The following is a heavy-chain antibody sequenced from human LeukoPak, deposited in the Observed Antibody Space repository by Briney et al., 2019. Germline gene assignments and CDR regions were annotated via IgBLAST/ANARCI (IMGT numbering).Heavy chain of an antibody. V-gene: IGHV3-21*01. CDR2: ISSSSSSYI. CDR3: ARAEDIVVVVAVQGLYYYGMDV. CDR1: GFTFSSSA. D-gene: IGHD2-15*01. J-gene: IGHJ6*02. Sequence: PGGSLRLSCAASGFTFSSSAMSWVRQVPGKGLEWVSSISSSSSSYIYYADSVKGRFTISRDNAKNSLYLQMNSLRAEDTAVYYCARAEDIVVVVAVQGLYYYGMDVWGQGTTVTVSS.